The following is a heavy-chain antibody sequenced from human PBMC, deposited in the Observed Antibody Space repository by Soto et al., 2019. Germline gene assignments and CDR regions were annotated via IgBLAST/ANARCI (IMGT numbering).Heavy chain of an antibody. CDR2: INHSGST. CDR3: ARARRITIFGVVIMGYFDY. Sequence: SETLSLTCAVYGGSFSGYYWSWIRQPPGKGLEWIGEINHSGSTNYNPSLKSRVTISVDTSKNQFSLKLSSVTAADTAVYYCARARRITIFGVVIMGYFDYGGQGTLVTVSP. V-gene: IGHV4-34*01. D-gene: IGHD3-3*01. CDR1: GGSFSGYY. J-gene: IGHJ4*02.